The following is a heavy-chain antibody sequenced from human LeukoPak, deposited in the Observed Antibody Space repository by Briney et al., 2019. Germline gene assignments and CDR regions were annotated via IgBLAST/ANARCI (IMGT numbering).Heavy chain of an antibody. CDR3: AKETKVGENLFYFDD. CDR2: LSWHSGSI. J-gene: IGHJ4*02. Sequence: GGSLRLSCAASGFTFNDYAVHWVRQAPGKGLEWVSGLSWHSGSIGYADSVKGRFIISRDNAKNSLYLEMNSLRPEDSALYYCAKETKVGENLFYFDDWGRGTLVTVSS. CDR1: GFTFNDYA. D-gene: IGHD1-26*01. V-gene: IGHV3-9*01.